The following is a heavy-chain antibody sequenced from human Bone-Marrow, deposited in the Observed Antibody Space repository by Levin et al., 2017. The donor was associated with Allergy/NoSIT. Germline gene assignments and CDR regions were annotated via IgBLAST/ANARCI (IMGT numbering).Heavy chain of an antibody. V-gene: IGHV3-15*07. CDR3: STVRYCSSGVCYARYYYNYGMDV. CDR2: FKGKTDGGTT. Sequence: GGSLRLSCAVSGFTLNNAWINWVRQAPGKGLEWVGRFKGKTDGGTTDYAAPVKGRFTISRDDSKNMLYLQMNSLKTEDTAVYYCSTVRYCSSGVCYARYYYNYGMDVWGQGTTVTVSS. J-gene: IGHJ6*02. CDR1: GFTLNNAW. D-gene: IGHD2-21*02.